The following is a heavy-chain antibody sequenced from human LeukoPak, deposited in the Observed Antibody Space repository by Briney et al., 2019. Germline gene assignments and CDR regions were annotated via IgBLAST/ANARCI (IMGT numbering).Heavy chain of an antibody. CDR3: AREGRVSGYDFDC. Sequence: GGSLRLSCAASGFTFSSYWMHWVRQAPGKGLVWVSRINSDGSSITYADSVKGRFTISRDNAKNTLYLQMNSLGVEDTAVYYCAREGRVSGYDFDCWGQGTLVTVSS. D-gene: IGHD5-12*01. V-gene: IGHV3-74*03. J-gene: IGHJ4*02. CDR1: GFTFSSYW. CDR2: INSDGSSI.